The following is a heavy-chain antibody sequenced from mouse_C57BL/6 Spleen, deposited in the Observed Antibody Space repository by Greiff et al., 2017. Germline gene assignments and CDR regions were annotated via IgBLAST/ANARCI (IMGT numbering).Heavy chain of an antibody. V-gene: IGHV1-61*01. CDR1: GYTFTSYW. J-gene: IGHJ4*01. D-gene: IGHD2-12*01. CDR3: ARSLRRDVPYAMGY. Sequence: QVQLQQPGAELVRPGSSVKLSCKASGYTFTSYWMDWVKQRPGQGLEWIGNIYPSDSDTHYNQQFKDKATLTVDKSSSTAYMQLSSLTSEDSAVYDCARSLRRDVPYAMGYWGQGTSVTVSS. CDR2: IYPSDSDT.